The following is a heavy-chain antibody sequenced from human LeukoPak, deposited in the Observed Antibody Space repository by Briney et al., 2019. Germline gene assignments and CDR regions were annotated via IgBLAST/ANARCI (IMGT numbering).Heavy chain of an antibody. V-gene: IGHV3-30*04. CDR1: GFTFSSYA. CDR2: ISYDGSNK. J-gene: IGHJ4*02. Sequence: GGSLRLSCAASGFTFSSYAMHWVRQAPGVGLDWVAAISYDGSNKYYADSVKGRFTSSRDNSKNTLYLQMNSLRAEDTAVYYCLRDLNWSLDQWGQGTLVTVSS. CDR3: LRDLNWSLDQ. D-gene: IGHD1-20*01.